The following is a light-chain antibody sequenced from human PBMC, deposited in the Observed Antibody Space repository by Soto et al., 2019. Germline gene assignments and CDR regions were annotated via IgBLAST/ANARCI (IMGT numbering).Light chain of an antibody. Sequence: QSVLTQPPSVSGAPGQRVTISCTGSSSNIGAGYDVHWYQRLPGTAPKVLIYSNNNRPSGVPDRFSGAKSGTSASLAITGLQAEDEADYYGQSSDSSLSGSYVFGTGTKLTVL. CDR2: SNN. CDR3: QSSDSSLSGSYV. V-gene: IGLV1-40*01. CDR1: SSNIGAGYD. J-gene: IGLJ1*01.